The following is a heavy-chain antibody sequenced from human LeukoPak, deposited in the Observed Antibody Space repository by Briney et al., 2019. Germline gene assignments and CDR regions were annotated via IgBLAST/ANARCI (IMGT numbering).Heavy chain of an antibody. CDR2: INPNSGGT. CDR1: RYTFTGYH. CDR3: AREGSSSGGLGY. D-gene: IGHD6-6*01. Sequence: ASVKVSCKASRYTFTGYHMHWVRQAPGQGLEWMGWINPNSGGTSYAQKFQGRVTMTRDMSTSTVYMELSSLRSEDTAVYYCAREGSSSGGLGYWGQGTLVTVSS. J-gene: IGHJ4*02. V-gene: IGHV1-2*02.